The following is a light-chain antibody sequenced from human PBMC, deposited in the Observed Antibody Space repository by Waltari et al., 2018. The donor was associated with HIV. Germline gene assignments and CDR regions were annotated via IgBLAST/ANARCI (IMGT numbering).Light chain of an antibody. Sequence: QSVLTQPPSASGTPGQRVTISCSGSSSNIGSYYVYWYQQLPGTAPKLLIYRNNQRPSGVPDRFSGSKSGTSASLAISGLRSEDEADYYCAAWDGSHAVFGGGTKLTVL. CDR3: AAWDGSHAV. J-gene: IGLJ2*01. CDR1: SSNIGSYY. V-gene: IGLV1-47*01. CDR2: RNN.